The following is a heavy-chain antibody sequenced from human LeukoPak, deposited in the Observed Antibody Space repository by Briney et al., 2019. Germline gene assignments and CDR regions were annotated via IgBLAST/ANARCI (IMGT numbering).Heavy chain of an antibody. J-gene: IGHJ4*02. Sequence: SETLSLTCTVSGGSISSGGYYWSWIRQHPGKGLEWIGYIYYSGSTYYNPSLKSRVTISVDTSKNQFSLKLSSVTAADTAVYYCARDPGPGDSSGYYLDWGQGALVTVYS. CDR3: ARDPGPGDSSGYYLD. CDR1: GGSISSGGYY. V-gene: IGHV4-31*03. D-gene: IGHD3-22*01. CDR2: IYYSGST.